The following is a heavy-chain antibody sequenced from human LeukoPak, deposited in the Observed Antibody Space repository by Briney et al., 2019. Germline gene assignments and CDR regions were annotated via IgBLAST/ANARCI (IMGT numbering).Heavy chain of an antibody. CDR2: INSDGSST. Sequence: GGSLRLSCAVSGFTFSNYWMHWVRQAPGKGLVWVSRINSDGSSTNYADSVKGRFTISRDNTKSTLYLQMNSLSAEDTAVYFCTRVGRPIYDYWGQGTLVTVSS. D-gene: IGHD3-10*01. CDR3: TRVGRPIYDY. CDR1: GFTFSNYW. J-gene: IGHJ4*02. V-gene: IGHV3-74*01.